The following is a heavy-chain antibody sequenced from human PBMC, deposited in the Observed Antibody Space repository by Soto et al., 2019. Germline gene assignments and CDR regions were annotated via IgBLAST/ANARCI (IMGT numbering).Heavy chain of an antibody. Sequence: SETLSLTCAVSGYSISSGYYWGWIRQPPGKGLQWIGNMYHSGSTYYNPSLKSRVTISIDTSKNQFSLKLSSVTAADEAVYYCXGVSYFDGGGFYYYFDYWGQGTLVTVSS. J-gene: IGHJ4*02. CDR1: GYSISSGYY. CDR3: XGVSYFDGGGFYYYFDY. D-gene: IGHD3-22*01. CDR2: MYHSGST. V-gene: IGHV4-38-2*01.